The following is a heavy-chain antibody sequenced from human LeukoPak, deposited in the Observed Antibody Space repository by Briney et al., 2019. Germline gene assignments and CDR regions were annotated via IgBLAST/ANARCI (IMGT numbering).Heavy chain of an antibody. Sequence: ASVKVSCKASGYTFTSYYMHWVRQAPGQGLEWMGWINPNSGGTNYAQKFQGRVTMTRDTSISTAYMELSRLRSDDTAVYYCAREGRGCSGGSCYSHYYYYYGMDVWGQGTTVTVSS. V-gene: IGHV1-2*02. CDR2: INPNSGGT. D-gene: IGHD2-15*01. CDR1: GYTFTSYY. J-gene: IGHJ6*02. CDR3: AREGRGCSGGSCYSHYYYYYGMDV.